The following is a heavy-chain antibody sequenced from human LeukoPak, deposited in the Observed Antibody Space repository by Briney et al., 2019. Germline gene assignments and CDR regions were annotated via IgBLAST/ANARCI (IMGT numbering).Heavy chain of an antibody. J-gene: IGHJ5*02. V-gene: IGHV5-51*01. Sequence: RGESLEISCQGSGSSFTSYWIGWVRQLPGKGLEWMGIIFPGDSDTRYSPSFQGQVTISADKSISTAYLQWSSLKASDTAMYYCARGSVLMVYATNWLDPWGQGTLVTVSS. CDR3: ARGSVLMVYATNWLDP. CDR1: GSSFTSYW. CDR2: IFPGDSDT. D-gene: IGHD2-8*01.